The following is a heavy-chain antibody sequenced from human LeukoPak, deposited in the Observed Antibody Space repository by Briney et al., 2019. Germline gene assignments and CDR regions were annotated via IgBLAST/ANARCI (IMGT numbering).Heavy chain of an antibody. J-gene: IGHJ4*02. V-gene: IGHV3-66*01. CDR2: IYSGGST. CDR3: ASIAVAGQGGY. CDR1: GFTVSSNY. Sequence: GGSLRLSCAASGFTVSSNYMSWVRQAPGKGLEWVSVIYSGGSTYYADSVKGRFTISRDNSKNTLYLQMNSLRAEDTAVYYCASIAVAGQGGYWGQGTLVTVSS. D-gene: IGHD6-19*01.